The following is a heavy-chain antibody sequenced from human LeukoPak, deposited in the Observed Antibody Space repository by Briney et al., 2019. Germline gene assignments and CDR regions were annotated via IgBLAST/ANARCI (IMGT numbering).Heavy chain of an antibody. J-gene: IGHJ4*02. CDR2: INHSGSA. V-gene: IGHV4-34*01. D-gene: IGHD4-17*01. CDR3: ARGQGTVTTH. Sequence: SETLSLTCAVSGGSHSGYYWTLIRQPPGKGLEWIGEINHSGSANYNPSLKSRVTISLDTSKNQFSLKLSSVTAADTAVYYCARGQGTVTTHWGQGTLVTVSS. CDR1: GGSHSGYY.